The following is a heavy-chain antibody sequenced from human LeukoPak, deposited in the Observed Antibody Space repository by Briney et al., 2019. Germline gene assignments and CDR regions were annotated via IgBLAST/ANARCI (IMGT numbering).Heavy chain of an antibody. V-gene: IGHV4-31*03. Sequence: RSSETLSLTCTVSGGSISSGGYYWSWIRQHPGKGLEWIGYIYYIGSPYYNPSLKSRVTISVDTSKNQFSLKLTSVTAADTAVYYCARVSDSSSWYYFDYWGQGTLVTVSS. CDR3: ARVSDSSSWYYFDY. D-gene: IGHD6-13*01. J-gene: IGHJ4*02. CDR2: IYYIGSP. CDR1: GGSISSGGYY.